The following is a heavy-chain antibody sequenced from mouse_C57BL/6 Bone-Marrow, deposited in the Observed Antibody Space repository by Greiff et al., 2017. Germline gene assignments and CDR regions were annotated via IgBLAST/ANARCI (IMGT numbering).Heavy chain of an antibody. Sequence: EVKLQESGGGLVQPGGSLKLSCAASGFTFSDYYMYWVRQTPEKRLEWVAYISNGGGSTYYPDTVKGRFTISRDNAKNTLYLQMSRLKSEDTAMYYCARQRDYYGSTYWYFDVWGTGTTVTVSS. V-gene: IGHV5-12*01. D-gene: IGHD1-1*01. CDR2: ISNGGGST. J-gene: IGHJ1*03. CDR1: GFTFSDYY. CDR3: ARQRDYYGSTYWYFDV.